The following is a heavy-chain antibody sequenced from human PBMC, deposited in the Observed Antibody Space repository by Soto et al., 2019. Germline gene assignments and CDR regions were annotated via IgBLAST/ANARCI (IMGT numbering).Heavy chain of an antibody. D-gene: IGHD6-13*01. CDR3: ARDSSSWEYYFDY. CDR2: ISSGSSTL. Sequence: PGGSLRLSCAASGFTFSSYSMNWVRQAPGKGLEWVSYISSGSSTLGYADSVKGRFTISRDNAKNSLYLQMNSLRAEDTAVYYCARDSSSWEYYFDYWGQGALVTVSS. CDR1: GFTFSSYS. V-gene: IGHV3-48*01. J-gene: IGHJ4*02.